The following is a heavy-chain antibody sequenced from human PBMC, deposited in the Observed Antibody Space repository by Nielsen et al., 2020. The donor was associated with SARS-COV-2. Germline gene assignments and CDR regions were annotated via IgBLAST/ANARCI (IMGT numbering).Heavy chain of an antibody. Sequence: SETPSLTCTVSGGSISSGGYYWSWIRQHPGKGLEWIGYIYYSGSTYYNPSLKSRVTISVDTSKNQFSLKLSSVTAADTAVYYCARGGSGNWNYAKKFDYWGQGTLVTVSS. D-gene: IGHD1-7*01. J-gene: IGHJ4*02. V-gene: IGHV4-31*03. CDR1: GGSISSGGYY. CDR2: IYYSGST. CDR3: ARGGSGNWNYAKKFDY.